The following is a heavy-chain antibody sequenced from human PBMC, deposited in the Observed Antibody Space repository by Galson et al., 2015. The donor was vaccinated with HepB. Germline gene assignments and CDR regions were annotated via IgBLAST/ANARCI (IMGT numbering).Heavy chain of an antibody. CDR3: ARNDWLLPDYFDY. V-gene: IGHV1-3*01. Sequence: SVKVSCKASGYTFTSYAMHWVRQAPGQRLEWMGWINAGNGNTKYSQKFQGRVTITRDTSASTAYMELSSLRSEDTAVYYCARNDWLLPDYFDYWGQGTLVTVSS. CDR1: GYTFTSYA. D-gene: IGHD3-9*01. J-gene: IGHJ4*02. CDR2: INAGNGNT.